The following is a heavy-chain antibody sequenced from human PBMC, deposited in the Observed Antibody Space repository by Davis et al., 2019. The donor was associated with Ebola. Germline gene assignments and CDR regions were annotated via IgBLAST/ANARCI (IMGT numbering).Heavy chain of an antibody. V-gene: IGHV4-59*02. J-gene: IGHJ6*04. CDR1: GGSVGSDY. Sequence: SETLSLTCSVSGGSVGSDYWGWIRQSPGQGLEWIAFISNGGRTIYNPSLRGRVTISIDTSKNQFSLKLSSVTAADTAVYYCARADYDILTGRNYYYYYGMDVWGKGTTVTVSS. CDR3: ARADYDILTGRNYYYYYGMDV. CDR2: ISNGGRT. D-gene: IGHD3-9*01.